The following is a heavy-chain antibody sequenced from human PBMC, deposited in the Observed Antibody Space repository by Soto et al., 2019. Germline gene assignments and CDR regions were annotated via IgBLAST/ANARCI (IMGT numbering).Heavy chain of an antibody. CDR2: IYYSGST. J-gene: IGHJ6*02. CDR3: ARRTAMVTSTWAVRRYYYYGMDV. D-gene: IGHD5-18*01. V-gene: IGHV4-39*01. CDR1: GGSIGSSIYC. Sequence: ETLSLTWTVSGGSIGSSIYCWGWIRQPPGKGLEWIGSIYYSGSTYYNPSLKSRVTISVDTSKNQFSLKLSSVTAADTAVYYCARRTAMVTSTWAVRRYYYYGMDVWGQGTTVTVSS.